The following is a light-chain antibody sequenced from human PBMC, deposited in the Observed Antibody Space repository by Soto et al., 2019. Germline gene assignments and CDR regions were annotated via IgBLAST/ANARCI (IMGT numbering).Light chain of an antibody. Sequence: QSALTQPASVSGSPGQSITISCTGSSSDVGAYNFVSWYQHHPGEAPKLLLYEVTTRPSGVSSRFSGSKSGNTASLTISGLQADDEATYYCSSYTTTNTPYVFGTGTKLTVL. CDR2: EVT. V-gene: IGLV2-14*01. CDR3: SSYTTTNTPYV. CDR1: SSDVGAYNF. J-gene: IGLJ1*01.